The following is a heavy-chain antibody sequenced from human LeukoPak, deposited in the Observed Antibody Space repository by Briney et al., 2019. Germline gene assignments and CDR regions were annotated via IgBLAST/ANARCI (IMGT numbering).Heavy chain of an antibody. CDR2: ISSSSSTI. Sequence: GGSLRLSCAASVFTFNSYSMNWVRQAPGKGLEWVSYISSSSSTIYYADSVKGRFTISRGNAKNSLYLQMNSLRAEDTAVYYCARRYDFWSGYYTDYFDYWGQGTLVTASS. D-gene: IGHD3-3*01. CDR3: ARRYDFWSGYYTDYFDY. CDR1: VFTFNSYS. V-gene: IGHV3-48*01. J-gene: IGHJ4*02.